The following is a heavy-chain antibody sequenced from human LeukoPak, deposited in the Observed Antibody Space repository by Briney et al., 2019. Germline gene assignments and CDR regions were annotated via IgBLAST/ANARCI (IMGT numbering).Heavy chain of an antibody. CDR2: IYHSGST. CDR1: GYSISSGYY. D-gene: IGHD5-18*01. V-gene: IGHV4-38-2*02. J-gene: IGHJ4*02. CDR3: AREDRGGIQLWLGLEDY. Sequence: HSATLSLTCTVSGYSISSGYYWGWIRQPPGKGLEWIGSIYHSGSTYYNPSLKSRVTISVDTSKNQFSLKLSSVTAADTAVYYCAREDRGGIQLWLGLEDYWGQGTLVTVSS.